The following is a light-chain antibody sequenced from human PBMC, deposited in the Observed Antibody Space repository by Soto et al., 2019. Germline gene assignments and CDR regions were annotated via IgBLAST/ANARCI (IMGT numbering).Light chain of an antibody. CDR2: EVN. V-gene: IGLV2-23*02. CDR1: SGDLGSYNL. J-gene: IGLJ1*01. Sequence: QSALTQPASVSGSPGQSITISCTGTSGDLGSYNLVSWYQHHPGKAPKLLIFEVNKRPSGISTRFSGSKSGGTASLTISGLQADDEGDYYCYSYAGSNTYVFGTGTKVTV. CDR3: YSYAGSNTYV.